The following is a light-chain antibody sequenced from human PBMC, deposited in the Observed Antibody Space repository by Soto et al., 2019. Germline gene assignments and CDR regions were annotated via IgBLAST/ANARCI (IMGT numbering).Light chain of an antibody. Sequence: QSALTQPASVSGSPGQSITISCTGTSNDIGAYNDVSWYQQHPGKAPKLLIYDVTHRPSGVSDRFSGSKSGRTASLTISGLQPEDEADYYCSSYTSIIAVVFGGGTKLTV. V-gene: IGLV2-14*03. CDR3: SSYTSIIAVV. CDR2: DVT. CDR1: SNDIGAYND. J-gene: IGLJ2*01.